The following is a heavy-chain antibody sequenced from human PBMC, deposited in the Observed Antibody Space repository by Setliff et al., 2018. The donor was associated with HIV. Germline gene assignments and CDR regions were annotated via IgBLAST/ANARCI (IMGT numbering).Heavy chain of an antibody. CDR3: ARDRCDSVKCYLYNWFDP. CDR1: GGTFSSHA. J-gene: IGHJ5*02. D-gene: IGHD3-22*01. V-gene: IGHV1-69*13. CDR2: IIPMFGTA. Sequence: SVKVSCKASGGTFSSHAISWVRQAPGQGLEWMGGIIPMFGTANYAQNFQGRVTITADESTSTAYMELSSLRSEDTAVYYCARDRCDSVKCYLYNWFDPWGQGTLVTVSS.